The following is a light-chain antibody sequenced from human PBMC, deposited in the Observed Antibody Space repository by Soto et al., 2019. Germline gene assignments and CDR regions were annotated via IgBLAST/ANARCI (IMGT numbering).Light chain of an antibody. Sequence: QSVLTQPPSVSGAPGQRVTISCTGSSSNIGAGYDVHWYQQLPGTAPKLLIYGNSNRPSGVPDRFSGSKSGTSASLAITGLGARDEADYYCQSYDSTLSGSVVFGAGTKLTVL. V-gene: IGLV1-40*01. CDR1: SSNIGAGYD. CDR3: QSYDSTLSGSVV. CDR2: GNS. J-gene: IGLJ2*01.